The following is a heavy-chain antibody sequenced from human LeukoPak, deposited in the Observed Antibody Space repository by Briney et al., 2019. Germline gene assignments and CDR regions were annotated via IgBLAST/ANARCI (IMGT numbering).Heavy chain of an antibody. D-gene: IGHD6-19*01. J-gene: IGHJ4*02. V-gene: IGHV1-18*04. CDR2: TSYNGNT. Sequence: ASVKVSCKASSYTFSNYGISWVRQAPGLGLEWMGWTSYNGNTNYSQKFQDRVTMTTDTSTTTAYMELRSLESGDTVVYFCARHSGSGWEALGYWGQGTLVTVSS. CDR1: SYTFSNYG. CDR3: ARHSGSGWEALGY.